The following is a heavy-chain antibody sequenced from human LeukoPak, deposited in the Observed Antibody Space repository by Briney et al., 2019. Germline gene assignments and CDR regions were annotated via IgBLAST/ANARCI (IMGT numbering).Heavy chain of an antibody. CDR2: INPNSGGT. D-gene: IGHD6-6*01. Sequence: ASVKVSCKASGYTFTGYYMHWVRQAPGQGLEWMGWINPNSGGTNYAQKFQGRVTMTRDTSISTAYMELSRLRSDDTAVYYCARDLWGIAARRNYFDYWGQGTLVTVSS. V-gene: IGHV1-2*02. CDR1: GYTFTGYY. CDR3: ARDLWGIAARRNYFDY. J-gene: IGHJ4*02.